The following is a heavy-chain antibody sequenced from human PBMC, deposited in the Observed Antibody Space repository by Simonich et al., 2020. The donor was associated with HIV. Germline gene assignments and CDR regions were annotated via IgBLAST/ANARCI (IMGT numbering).Heavy chain of an antibody. CDR3: ACRGEDAFDI. J-gene: IGHJ3*02. Sequence: EVQLLESGGGLVQPGGSLRLSCAASGFTFSSYEMNWVRQAPGKGLEWVSYISRSGSTIYYADSVKGRFTISRDNSKNTLYLQMNSLRAEDTAVYYCACRGEDAFDIWGQGTMVTVSS. CDR1: GFTFSSYE. CDR2: ISRSGSTI. V-gene: IGHV3-48*03. D-gene: IGHD3-10*01.